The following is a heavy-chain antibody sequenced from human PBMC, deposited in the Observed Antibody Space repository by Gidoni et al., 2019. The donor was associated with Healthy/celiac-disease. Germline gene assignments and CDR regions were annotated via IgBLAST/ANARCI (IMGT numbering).Heavy chain of an antibody. D-gene: IGHD1-26*01. CDR3: TTGFFGSSYAFDI. J-gene: IGHJ3*02. V-gene: IGHV3-15*01. CDR1: GFTFRNAW. CDR2: IKSKTDGGTT. Sequence: EVQLVESGGGLVKPGGSLRLSCAAFGFTFRNAWMSWVRQPPGKGLEWVGRIKSKTDGGTTDYAAPVKGRFTISRDDSKNTLYLQMNSLKTEDTAVYYCTTGFFGSSYAFDIWGQGTMVTVSS.